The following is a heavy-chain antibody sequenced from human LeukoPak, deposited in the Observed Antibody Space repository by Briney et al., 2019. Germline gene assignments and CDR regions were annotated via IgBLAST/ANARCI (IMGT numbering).Heavy chain of an antibody. CDR1: GFTFSSYS. J-gene: IGHJ6*02. Sequence: GGSLRLSCAASGFTFSSYSMNWVRQAPGKGLEWVSSISSSSSYIYYADSLKGRFTISRDNAKNSLYLQMNSLRAEDTAVYYCARDRSPTGMDVWGQGTTVTVSS. CDR2: ISSSSSYI. CDR3: ARDRSPTGMDV. D-gene: IGHD2-8*02. V-gene: IGHV3-21*01.